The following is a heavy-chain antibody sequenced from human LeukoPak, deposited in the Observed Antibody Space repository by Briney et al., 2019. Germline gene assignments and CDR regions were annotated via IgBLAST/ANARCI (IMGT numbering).Heavy chain of an antibody. CDR2: AYYRSKWYN. V-gene: IGHV6-1*01. Sequence: SQTLSLTCAISGDXVSSNSAAWNWIRQSPSRGLEWLGRAYYRSKWYNDYAVSVKSRITINPDTSKNQFSLQLNSVTPEDTAVYYCARDGTMRSGPAFDIWGQGTMVTVSS. D-gene: IGHD3-3*01. CDR1: GDXVSSNSAA. CDR3: ARDGTMRSGPAFDI. J-gene: IGHJ3*02.